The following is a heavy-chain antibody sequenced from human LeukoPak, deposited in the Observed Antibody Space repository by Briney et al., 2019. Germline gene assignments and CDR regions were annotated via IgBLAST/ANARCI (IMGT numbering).Heavy chain of an antibody. Sequence: GESLKISCKGSGYVFTNYWIGWVRQRPGKDLEWMGIIYPGDSDTRYSPSFQGQVTISADKSITTAYLQWSSLKASDTAMYYCARRGPRSQWLAPYFDYWGQGTLVTVSS. J-gene: IGHJ4*02. D-gene: IGHD6-19*01. CDR2: IYPGDSDT. CDR3: ARRGPRSQWLAPYFDY. CDR1: GYVFTNYW. V-gene: IGHV5-51*01.